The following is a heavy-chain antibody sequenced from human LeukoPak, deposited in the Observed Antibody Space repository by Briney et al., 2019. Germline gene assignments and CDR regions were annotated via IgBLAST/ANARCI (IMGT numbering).Heavy chain of an antibody. J-gene: IGHJ6*03. V-gene: IGHV3-66*01. CDR3: ARGYGVYYYYYMDV. CDR2: IYSGGST. Sequence: QSGGSLRLSCAASGFTFSIYAMSWVRQAPGKGLEWVSVIYSGGSTYYADSVKGRFTISRDNSKNTLYLQMNSLRAEDTAVYYCARGYGVYYYYYMDVWGKGTTVTISS. CDR1: GFTFSIYA. D-gene: IGHD1-1*01.